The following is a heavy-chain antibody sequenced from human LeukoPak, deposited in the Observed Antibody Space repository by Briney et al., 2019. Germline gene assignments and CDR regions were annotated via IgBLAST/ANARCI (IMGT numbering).Heavy chain of an antibody. CDR1: GFSFSSYW. CDR2: IRSDGTGT. Sequence: GGSLRLSCEASGFSFSSYWMHWVRHAPGEGPVWVSLIRSDGTGTSYADSVKGRFTISRDNAKNTLYLQMNSLRAEDTAVYYCARDLGSGTPLDCRGQGTLVTVSS. CDR3: ARDLGSGTPLDC. D-gene: IGHD1-7*01. V-gene: IGHV3-74*01. J-gene: IGHJ4*02.